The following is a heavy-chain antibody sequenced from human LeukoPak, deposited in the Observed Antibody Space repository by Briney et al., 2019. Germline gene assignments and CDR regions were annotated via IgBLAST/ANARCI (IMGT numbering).Heavy chain of an antibody. D-gene: IGHD6-13*01. CDR3: ARQASSSWSFDY. CDR2: ISSSSRYI. J-gene: IGHJ4*02. Sequence: GGSLRLSCAASGFPFSRYSMNWVRHAPGKGLVWVSYISSSSRYIYYTDSVQGRFPISRDNAKNSLYLQMNSLRAEDTAVYYCARQASSSWSFDYWGQGTLVTVSS. V-gene: IGHV3-21*01. CDR1: GFPFSRYS.